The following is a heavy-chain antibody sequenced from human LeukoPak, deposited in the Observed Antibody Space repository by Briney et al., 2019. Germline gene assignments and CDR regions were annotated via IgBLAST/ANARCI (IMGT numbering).Heavy chain of an antibody. Sequence: SETLSLTCSVSGGSISSYYWSWIRQPAGKGLEWIGRIYPSGSTNYNPSLRSRVTMSIDTSKNQFSLKLSSVTAADTAVYYCAKGRSFWAAPPLDYCGQGTLVTVSS. CDR2: IYPSGST. V-gene: IGHV4-4*07. J-gene: IGHJ4*02. D-gene: IGHD3-16*01. CDR1: GGSISSYY. CDR3: AKGRSFWAAPPLDY.